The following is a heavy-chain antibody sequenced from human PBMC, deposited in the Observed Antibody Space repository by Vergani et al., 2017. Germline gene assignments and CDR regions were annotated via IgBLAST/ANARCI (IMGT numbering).Heavy chain of an antibody. J-gene: IGHJ1*01. D-gene: IGHD2-2*01. Sequence: QVQLVQSGAEVKKPGSSVKVSCKASGGTFSSYAISWVRQAPGQGLEWMGGIIPIFGTANYAQKFQGRVTITADESTSTAYMELSSLRSEDTAVYYCAKDRGPGVPAAPIFSDFQHWGQGTLVTVSS. CDR2: IIPIFGTA. V-gene: IGHV1-69*01. CDR3: AKDRGPGVPAAPIFSDFQH. CDR1: GGTFSSYA.